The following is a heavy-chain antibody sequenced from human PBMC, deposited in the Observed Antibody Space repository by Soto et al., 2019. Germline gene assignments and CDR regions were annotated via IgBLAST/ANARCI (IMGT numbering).Heavy chain of an antibody. V-gene: IGHV2-5*02. J-gene: IGHJ4*02. Sequence: SGPTLVNPTQTLTLTCTFSGFSLSTSAVGVGWIRQPPGKSLEWLALIYWDDDKRYSPSLQSRLTITRGTSKNQVVLRMTKMEPVDTATYVCAHTRIVGTSRSAYYFDYWGQGTLVSVSS. CDR1: GFSLSTSAVG. CDR3: AHTRIVGTSRSAYYFDY. CDR2: IYWDDDK. D-gene: IGHD1-26*01.